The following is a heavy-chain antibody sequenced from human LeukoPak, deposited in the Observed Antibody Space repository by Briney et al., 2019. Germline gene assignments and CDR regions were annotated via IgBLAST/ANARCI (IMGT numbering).Heavy chain of an antibody. Sequence: PSETLSLTCTVSGGSISSSSSYWGWIRQPPGKGLEWIGTIYYGGSSYYNPSLKSRVTISVDTSKNQFSLKLSSVTAADTAVYYCARVFCSGGSCYYGSDVWGQGTTVTVSS. CDR2: IYYGGSS. V-gene: IGHV4-39*07. D-gene: IGHD2-15*01. J-gene: IGHJ6*02. CDR3: ARVFCSGGSCYYGSDV. CDR1: GGSISSSSSY.